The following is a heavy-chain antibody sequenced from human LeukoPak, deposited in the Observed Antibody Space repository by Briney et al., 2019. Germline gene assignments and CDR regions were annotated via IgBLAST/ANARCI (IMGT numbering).Heavy chain of an antibody. CDR3: ARHPSRESYSSSWYPKLIYYYMDV. CDR1: GGSISSSSYY. V-gene: IGHV4-39*01. Sequence: PSETLSLTCTVSGGSISSSSYYWGWIRQPPGKGLEWIGSIYYSGSTYYNPSLKSRVTISVDTSKNQFSLKLSSVTAADTAVYYCARHPSRESYSSSWYPKLIYYYMDVWGKGTTVTVSS. J-gene: IGHJ6*03. D-gene: IGHD6-13*01. CDR2: IYYSGST.